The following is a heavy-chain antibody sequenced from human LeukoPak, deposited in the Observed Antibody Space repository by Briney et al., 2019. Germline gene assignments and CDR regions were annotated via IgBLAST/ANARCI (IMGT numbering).Heavy chain of an antibody. J-gene: IGHJ4*02. CDR1: GFTLGSYA. CDR3: ATDPYYDSSGDDY. CDR2: ISGSGGST. D-gene: IGHD3-22*01. V-gene: IGHV3-23*01. Sequence: GGSLRLSCAGSGFTLGSYAMSWVRQAPGKVLEWVAGISGSGGSTYCADSVKGRFTISRDNSKNTLYLQMNSLRAEDTAVYYCATDPYYDSSGDDYWGQGTLVTVSS.